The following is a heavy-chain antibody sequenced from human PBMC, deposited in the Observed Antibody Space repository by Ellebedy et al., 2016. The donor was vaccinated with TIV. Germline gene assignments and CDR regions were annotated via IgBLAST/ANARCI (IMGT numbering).Heavy chain of an antibody. CDR1: GFTFNNYA. Sequence: PGGSLRLSCAASGFTFNNYAMHWVRQAPGKGLEWVASIRSGGVYVWYGDSLKGRFTISRDDARNSLYLQMNSLRAEDTAVYYCARSGELDSWGQGTLVTVSS. CDR3: ARSGELDS. J-gene: IGHJ4*02. CDR2: IRSGGVYV. V-gene: IGHV3-21*01. D-gene: IGHD1-26*01.